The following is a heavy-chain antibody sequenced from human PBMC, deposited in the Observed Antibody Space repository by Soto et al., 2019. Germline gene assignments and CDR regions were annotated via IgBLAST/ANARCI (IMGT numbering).Heavy chain of an antibody. CDR3: AREVAEWELRFLVLSVPYYYGMDV. CDR1: GYTFTSYG. CDR2: ISAYNGNT. V-gene: IGHV1-18*04. D-gene: IGHD1-26*01. J-gene: IGHJ6*02. Sequence: QVQLVQSGAEVKKPGASVKVSCKASGYTFTSYGISWVRQAPGQGLEWMGWISAYNGNTNYAQKLQGRVTMTKDTSTSTAYMELRSLRSDDTAVYYCAREVAEWELRFLVLSVPYYYGMDVWGQGTTVTVSS.